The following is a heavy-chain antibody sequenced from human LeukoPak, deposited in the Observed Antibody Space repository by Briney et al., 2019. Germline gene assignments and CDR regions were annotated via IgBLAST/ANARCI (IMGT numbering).Heavy chain of an antibody. CDR3: AKEDYYDSSGYYSESAYYYYYGMDV. J-gene: IGHJ6*02. D-gene: IGHD3-22*01. Sequence: PGGSLRLSCAASGFTFSSYGMHWVRQAPGKGLEWVAVISYDGSNKYYADSVKGRFTISRDNSKNTLYLQMNSLRAEDTAVYYCAKEDYYDSSGYYSESAYYYYYGMDVWGQGTTVTVSS. CDR1: GFTFSSYG. V-gene: IGHV3-30*18. CDR2: ISYDGSNK.